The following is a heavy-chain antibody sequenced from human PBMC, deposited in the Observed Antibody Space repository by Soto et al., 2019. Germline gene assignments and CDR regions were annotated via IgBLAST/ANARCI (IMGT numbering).Heavy chain of an antibody. CDR1: GYTFTSYD. V-gene: IGHV1-8*01. D-gene: IGHD5-12*01. J-gene: IGHJ4*02. Sequence: QVQLVQSGAEVKKPGASVKVSCKASGYTFTSYDINWVRQATGQGLEWMGWMNANSGNTCYAQKFKGRVTMTRNTSISTAYMELSSLRSEDTAVYYCAILSGYDLTFDYWGQGTLVTVSS. CDR3: AILSGYDLTFDY. CDR2: MNANSGNT.